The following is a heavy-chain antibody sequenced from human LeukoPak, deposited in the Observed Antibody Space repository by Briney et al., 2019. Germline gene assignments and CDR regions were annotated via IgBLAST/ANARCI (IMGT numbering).Heavy chain of an antibody. CDR1: GGSISSSGYS. D-gene: IGHD6-13*01. CDR2: IYYSGST. CDR3: ARLFYSSSWYGPWYFDY. Sequence: SETLSLTCTVSGGSISSSGYSWGWIRQPPGKGLNWIGSIYYSGSTYYNPSLKSRVTISVDTSKNQFSLKLSSVTAADTAVYYCARLFYSSSWYGPWYFDYWGQGTLVTVSS. J-gene: IGHJ4*02. V-gene: IGHV4-39*01.